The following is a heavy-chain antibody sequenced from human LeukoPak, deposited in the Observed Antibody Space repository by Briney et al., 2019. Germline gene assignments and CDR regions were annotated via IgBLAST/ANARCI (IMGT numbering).Heavy chain of an antibody. J-gene: IGHJ6*03. CDR3: AKLIDSSWSYYYYYMDV. V-gene: IGHV4-39*01. CDR1: GGSISSSSYY. CDR2: IYYSGST. D-gene: IGHD6-13*01. Sequence: PSETLSLTCTVSGGSISSSSYYWGWIRQPPGKGLEWIGSIYYSGSTYYNPSLKSRVTISVDTSKNQFSLKLSSVTAADTAVYYCAKLIDSSWSYYYYYMDVWGKGTTVTISS.